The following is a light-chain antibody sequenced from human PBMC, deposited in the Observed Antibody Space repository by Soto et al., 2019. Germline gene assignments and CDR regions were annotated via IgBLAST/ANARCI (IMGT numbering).Light chain of an antibody. CDR1: QGIGNS. CDR2: GAS. CDR3: QQYKTYPIT. J-gene: IGKJ5*01. V-gene: IGKV1-16*02. Sequence: DTHMTHSPSSLSASVADGVTIPCRASQGIGNSLAWFQQKPGKAPKPLIYGASSLQSGVPSKFSGSGSGTEFTLTISSLQPEDFATYYCQQYKTYPITFGQGTRLEIK.